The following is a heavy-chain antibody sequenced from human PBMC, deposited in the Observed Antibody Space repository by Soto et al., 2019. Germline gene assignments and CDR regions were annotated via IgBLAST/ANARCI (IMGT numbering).Heavy chain of an antibody. CDR3: ARQHPLDSRVWYT. CDR2: IYPRDSDT. J-gene: IGHJ4*02. V-gene: IGHV5-51*01. CDR1: GDSFTGFW. Sequence: GESLKISCKVSGDSFTGFWIGSVRQMPGKGLEWLGSIYPRDSDTRYSPSFQGQVTISADKSLSTAYLQWNSLQASDTAIYYCARQHPLDSRVWYTWGQGTLVTVSS. D-gene: IGHD6-19*01.